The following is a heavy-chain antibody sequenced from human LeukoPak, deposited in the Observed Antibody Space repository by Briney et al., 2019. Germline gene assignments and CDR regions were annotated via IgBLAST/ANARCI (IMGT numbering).Heavy chain of an antibody. V-gene: IGHV3-33*06. CDR3: AKDQAVGRFCGSGSSGRDY. D-gene: IGHD3-10*01. CDR1: GFTFSGYG. J-gene: IGHJ4*02. CDR2: IWYDGSNK. Sequence: PGRSLRLSCAASGFTFSGYGMHWVRQAPGKGLEWVAVIWYDGSNKYNADSVKGRFTISRDNSKNTLYLQMNSLRPDDTGVYYCAKDQAVGRFCGSGSSGRDYWGQGTLVTVSS.